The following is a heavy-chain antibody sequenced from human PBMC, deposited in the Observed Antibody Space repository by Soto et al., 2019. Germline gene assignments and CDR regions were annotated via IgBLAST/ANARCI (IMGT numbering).Heavy chain of an antibody. J-gene: IGHJ4*02. D-gene: IGHD2-2*01. CDR3: ARSIVVVPAATSTVITEGFDY. Sequence: GASVKVSCKASGYTFTSYGISWVRQAPGQGLEWMGWISAYNGNTNYAQKLQGRVTMTTDTSTSTAYMELRSLRSDDTAVYYCARSIVVVPAATSTVITEGFDYWGQGTLVTVSS. CDR2: ISAYNGNT. CDR1: GYTFTSYG. V-gene: IGHV1-18*01.